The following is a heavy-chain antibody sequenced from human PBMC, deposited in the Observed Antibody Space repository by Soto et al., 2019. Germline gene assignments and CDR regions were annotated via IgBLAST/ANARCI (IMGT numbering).Heavy chain of an antibody. Sequence: GGSLRLSCAASGFTFSSYAMHWVRQAPGKGLEWVAVISYDGSNKYYADSVKGRFTISRDNSKNTLYLQMNSLRAEDMAVYYCARDVGAQNYYGSGSYPDIWGQGTMVTVSS. CDR2: ISYDGSNK. D-gene: IGHD3-10*01. V-gene: IGHV3-30*04. CDR1: GFTFSSYA. CDR3: ARDVGAQNYYGSGSYPDI. J-gene: IGHJ3*02.